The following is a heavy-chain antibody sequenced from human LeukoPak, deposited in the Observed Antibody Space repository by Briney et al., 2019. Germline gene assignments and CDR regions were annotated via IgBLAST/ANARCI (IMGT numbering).Heavy chain of an antibody. CDR2: ISYDGSNK. V-gene: IGHV3-30*03. D-gene: IGHD2-2*01. Sequence: PGGSLRLCCAASGFTFSSYGMHWVRQAPGKGLEWVAVISYDGSNKYYADSVKGRFTISRDNSKNTLYLQMNSLRAEDTAVYYCATGYCSSTSCENWFDPWGQGTLVTVSS. CDR3: ATGYCSSTSCENWFDP. CDR1: GFTFSSYG. J-gene: IGHJ5*02.